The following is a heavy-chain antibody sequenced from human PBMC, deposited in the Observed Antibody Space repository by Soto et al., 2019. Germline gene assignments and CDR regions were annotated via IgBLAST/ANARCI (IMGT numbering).Heavy chain of an antibody. CDR1: GFSFSMYG. CDR3: AKNRAGPLDAFDI. V-gene: IGHV3-23*01. Sequence: PGGSLRLSCAASGFSFSMYGMSWVRQAPGKGLEWVSGLSGSGRSTFYADSVKGRFTFSRDNSQNTLYLQMNSLRAEDTAVYYCAKNRAGPLDAFDIWGQGTMVTVSS. J-gene: IGHJ3*02. CDR2: LSGSGRST.